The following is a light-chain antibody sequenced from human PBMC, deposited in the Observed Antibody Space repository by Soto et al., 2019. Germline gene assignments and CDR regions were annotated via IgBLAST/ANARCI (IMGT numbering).Light chain of an antibody. V-gene: IGLV2-8*01. CDR1: SSNIGGTNY. J-gene: IGLJ3*02. Sequence: QSVLTQPPSASGTPGQRVFISCSGSSSNIGGTNYAYWYQQLPGAAPKLIIYEVSKRPSGVPARFSGSKSGNTASLTVSGLQAEDEADYYCSSYAGSNNLWVFGGGTKLTVL. CDR2: EVS. CDR3: SSYAGSNNLWV.